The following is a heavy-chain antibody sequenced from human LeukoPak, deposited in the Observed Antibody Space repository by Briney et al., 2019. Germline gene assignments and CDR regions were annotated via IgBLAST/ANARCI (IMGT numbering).Heavy chain of an antibody. V-gene: IGHV4-39*01. CDR1: GGSIISSDYH. CDR3: ARHCCSGPAKRVFDI. D-gene: IGHD2-15*01. CDR2: ISYSGNT. J-gene: IGHJ3*02. Sequence: SETLSLTCTVSGGSIISSDYHWVWVRQPPGKGLEWIVTISYSGNTDYNPSLRSRVTISVDTSNNQFSLRLGSVTAADTAVYHCARHCCSGPAKRVFDIWGQGTMVTVSS.